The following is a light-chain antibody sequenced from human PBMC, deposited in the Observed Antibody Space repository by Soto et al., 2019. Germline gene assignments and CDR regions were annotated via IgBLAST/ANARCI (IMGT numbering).Light chain of an antibody. CDR1: SGHRNYA. V-gene: IGLV4-69*01. CDR2: VNIDGSH. Sequence: QAVVTQSPSASASLGASVTLTCTLSSGHRNYAIAWHQQHPEKGPRYLMKVNIDGSHNKGDGIPDRFSGSSSGAERYLTISSLQSEDDADYYCQTWGTGIRVFGGGTKVTVL. J-gene: IGLJ2*01. CDR3: QTWGTGIRV.